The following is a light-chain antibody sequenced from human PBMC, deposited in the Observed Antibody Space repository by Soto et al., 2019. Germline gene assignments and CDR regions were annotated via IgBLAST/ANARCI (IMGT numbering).Light chain of an antibody. CDR1: QSVSSAY. CDR3: QQSGSSFYT. J-gene: IGKJ2*01. CDR2: GAS. Sequence: EIVLTQSPGTLSLSPGERATLSCRASQSVSSAYLAWSQQIPGQAPRLLIYGASSRATGIPDRFSGSGSGTDFTLSIRGLEPEDFAVYYCQQSGSSFYTFGQGTKLEIK. V-gene: IGKV3-20*01.